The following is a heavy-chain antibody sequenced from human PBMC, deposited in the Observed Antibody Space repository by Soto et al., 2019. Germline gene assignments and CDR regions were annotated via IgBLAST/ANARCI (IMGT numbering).Heavy chain of an antibody. J-gene: IGHJ5*02. CDR3: ARAYYDFWSAYYEVWFDP. CDR2: ISSSGSTI. D-gene: IGHD3-3*01. Sequence: GGSLKLSCAASGFTFSDYYMSWIRQAPGKGLEWVSYISSSGSTIYYADTVKGRFTISRDNAKNSLYLQMNSLRAEDTDVYYCARAYYDFWSAYYEVWFDPWGQGT. V-gene: IGHV3-11*01. CDR1: GFTFSDYY.